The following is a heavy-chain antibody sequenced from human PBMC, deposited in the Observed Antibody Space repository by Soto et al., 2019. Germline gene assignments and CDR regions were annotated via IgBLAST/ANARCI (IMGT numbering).Heavy chain of an antibody. CDR1: GGSISSYY. J-gene: IGHJ4*02. CDR2: IYYSGST. CDR3: ARGGSMIVGLFDY. D-gene: IGHD3-22*01. Sequence: SETLSLTCTVSGGSISSYYWSWIRQPPGKGLEWIGYIYYSGSTNYNPSLKSRVTISVDTSKNQFSLKLSSVTAADTAVYYCARGGSMIVGLFDYWGQGTLLTVSS. V-gene: IGHV4-59*01.